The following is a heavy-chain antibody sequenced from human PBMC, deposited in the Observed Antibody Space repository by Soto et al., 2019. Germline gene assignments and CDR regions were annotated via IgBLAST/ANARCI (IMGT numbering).Heavy chain of an antibody. V-gene: IGHV3-23*01. Sequence: GGSLRLSCAASGFTFSSYAMSWVRQAPGKGLEWVSAISGSGGSTYYADSVKGRFTISRDNSKNTLYLQMNSLRAEDTAVYYCAKGRTVLRYFDWLGSDDAFDIWGQGTMVTVSS. CDR2: ISGSGGST. D-gene: IGHD3-9*01. CDR1: GFTFSSYA. J-gene: IGHJ3*02. CDR3: AKGRTVLRYFDWLGSDDAFDI.